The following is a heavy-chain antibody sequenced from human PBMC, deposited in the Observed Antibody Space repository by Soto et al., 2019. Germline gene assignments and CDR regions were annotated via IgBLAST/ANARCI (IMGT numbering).Heavy chain of an antibody. J-gene: IGHJ5*02. Sequence: QVQLQESGPGLVKPSQTLSLTCTVSGGSISRGDYYWCWIRQPPGKGLEWIGYISYSGSTYYNPSLKSRVTISVDSSKNQFSLKLSSVTAADPAVYYCARDGGMTIFVEAWGCFDPWGQGTLVTVSS. CDR3: ARDGGMTIFVEAWGCFDP. V-gene: IGHV4-30-4*01. CDR1: GGSISRGDYY. D-gene: IGHD3-3*01. CDR2: ISYSGST.